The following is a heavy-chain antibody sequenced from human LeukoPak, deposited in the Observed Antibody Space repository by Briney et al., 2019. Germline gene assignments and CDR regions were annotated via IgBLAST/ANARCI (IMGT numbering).Heavy chain of an antibody. Sequence: GGSLRLSCAASGFTVSNSYINWVRQAPGKGLEWVSIIYSGGNTYYADSVRGRFIISRDNSENTVYLQMNSLRAEDTAVYFCARPPGLAGHYSYYYGADVWGQGTTVTVSS. CDR2: IYSGGNT. V-gene: IGHV3-66*04. CDR1: GFTVSNSY. CDR3: ARPPGLAGHYSYYYGADV. J-gene: IGHJ6*02. D-gene: IGHD6-19*01.